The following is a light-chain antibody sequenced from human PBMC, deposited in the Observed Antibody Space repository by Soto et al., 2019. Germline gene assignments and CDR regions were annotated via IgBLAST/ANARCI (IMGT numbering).Light chain of an antibody. CDR2: DTS. CDR1: QSISIY. J-gene: IGKJ4*01. Sequence: EIVLTQSPATLSLSPGEIATLSCRASQSISIYLAWYQQKPGQPPRLLIYDTSNRAPGIPARFSGGWSGTDFTLAISGLEPEDCAIYYCQKRSNWPPRTFGGGTKVEIK. CDR3: QKRSNWPPRT. V-gene: IGKV3-11*01.